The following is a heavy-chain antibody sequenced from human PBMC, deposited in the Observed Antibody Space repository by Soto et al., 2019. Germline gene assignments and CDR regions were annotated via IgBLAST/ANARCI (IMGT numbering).Heavy chain of an antibody. CDR2: ISTYSGDP. CDR1: GYTFFTYD. V-gene: IGHV1-18*01. Sequence: QVHLVQSGVEVKTPGASVKVSCQASGYTFFTYDISWVRQAPGQGREWRGWISTYSGDPKYAQKFQGRVTMTTDTSTTTAYLDLRSLRSADTAVSYCSRHHGPTTSENWFDTWGQETLVTVSS. D-gene: IGHD5-12*01. CDR3: SRHHGPTTSENWFDT. J-gene: IGHJ5*02.